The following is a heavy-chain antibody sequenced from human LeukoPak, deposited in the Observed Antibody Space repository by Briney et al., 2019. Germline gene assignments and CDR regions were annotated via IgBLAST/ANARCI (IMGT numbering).Heavy chain of an antibody. CDR2: IYTSGST. J-gene: IGHJ3*02. V-gene: IGHV4-4*07. D-gene: IGHD5-12*01. CDR1: GGSISSYY. Sequence: SETLSLTCTVSGGSISSYYWSWIRQPAGKGLEWIGRIYTSGSTNYNPSLKSRVTISVDKSKNQFSLKLSSATAADTAVYYCARNLPDIVATDADAFDIWGQGTMVTVSS. CDR3: ARNLPDIVATDADAFDI.